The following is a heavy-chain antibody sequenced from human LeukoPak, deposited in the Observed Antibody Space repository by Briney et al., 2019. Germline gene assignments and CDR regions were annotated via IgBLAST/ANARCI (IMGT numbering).Heavy chain of an antibody. V-gene: IGHV3-53*05. D-gene: IGHD3-10*01. CDR3: AKAPPRIGWFETYYMDV. Sequence: PGGSLRLSCAASGFTVSSNYMSWVRQAPGKGLEWVSVIYRVGRKYYADSVKGRFTISRDNSKNTLYLQMNSLRAEDTAVYYCAKAPPRIGWFETYYMDVWGKGTTVTISS. CDR2: IYRVGRK. CDR1: GFTVSSNY. J-gene: IGHJ6*03.